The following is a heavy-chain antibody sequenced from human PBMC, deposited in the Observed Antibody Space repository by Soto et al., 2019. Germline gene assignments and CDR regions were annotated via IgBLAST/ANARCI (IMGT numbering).Heavy chain of an antibody. J-gene: IGHJ1*01. V-gene: IGHV3-53*05. CDR1: GFTVSKNF. D-gene: IGHD4-4*01. Sequence: PGGSLRLSCAASGFTVSKNFMSWGRKPPGKGLEWISVIYSGDNTFYADSVKGRFALSRDNSKNTVFLQMNSLRRDDTAIYYCARRTLVTTRYFQHWGQGTQVTVSS. CDR2: IYSGDNT. CDR3: ARRTLVTTRYFQH.